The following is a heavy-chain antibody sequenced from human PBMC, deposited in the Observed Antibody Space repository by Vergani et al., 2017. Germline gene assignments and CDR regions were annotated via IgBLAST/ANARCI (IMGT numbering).Heavy chain of an antibody. Sequence: QVQLQESGPGLVKPSETLSLTCTVSGGSISSYYWSWIRQPPGKGLEWIGYIYYSGSTNYNPSLKSRVTISVDTSKNQFSLKLSSVTAADTAVYYCARDRRVEATAHGYYYGMDVWGQGTTVTVSS. V-gene: IGHV4-59*01. D-gene: IGHD2-15*01. CDR2: IYYSGST. J-gene: IGHJ6*02. CDR3: ARDRRVEATAHGYYYGMDV. CDR1: GGSISSYY.